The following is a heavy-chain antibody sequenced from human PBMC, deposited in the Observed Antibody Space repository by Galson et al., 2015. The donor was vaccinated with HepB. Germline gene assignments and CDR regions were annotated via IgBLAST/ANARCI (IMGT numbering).Heavy chain of an antibody. V-gene: IGHV1-69*06. CDR1: GGTFSSYA. D-gene: IGHD6-13*01. Sequence: SVKVSCKASGGTFSSYAISWVRQAPGQGLEWMGGIIPIFGTASYAQKFQGRVTITADKSTSTAYMELSSLRSEDTVVYYCARGANPGIASAGIGYWGQGTLVTVSS. CDR2: IIPIFGTA. CDR3: ARGANPGIASAGIGY. J-gene: IGHJ4*02.